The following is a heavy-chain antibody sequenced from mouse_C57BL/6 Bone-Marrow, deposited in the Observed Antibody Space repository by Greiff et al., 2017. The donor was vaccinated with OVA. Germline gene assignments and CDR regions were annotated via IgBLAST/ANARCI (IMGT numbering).Heavy chain of an antibody. CDR3: AREDAMDY. J-gene: IGHJ4*01. CDR1: GFTFSSYA. V-gene: IGHV5-4*01. Sequence: EVQLVESGGGLVKPGGSLKLSCAASGFTFSSYAMSWVRQNPEKRLEWVATISDGGSYTYYPDNVKGRFTISRDNAKNNLYLQMSHLKSEDTAMYYCAREDAMDYWGQGTSVTVSS. CDR2: ISDGGSYT.